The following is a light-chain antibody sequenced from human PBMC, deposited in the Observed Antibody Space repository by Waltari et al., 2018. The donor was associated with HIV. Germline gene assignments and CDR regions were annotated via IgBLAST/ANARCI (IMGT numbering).Light chain of an antibody. V-gene: IGLV3-25*03. Sequence: SYELTQPPSVSVSPGQTARITCSGDAYPKQYAYRYQQKPGQAPVLVIYIASKRPSGILERFSGSSSGTTVTLTISGVQAEDEADYYCQSADRSGTYLIFGGGTKLTVL. CDR3: QSADRSGTYLI. CDR1: AYPKQY. J-gene: IGLJ2*01. CDR2: IAS.